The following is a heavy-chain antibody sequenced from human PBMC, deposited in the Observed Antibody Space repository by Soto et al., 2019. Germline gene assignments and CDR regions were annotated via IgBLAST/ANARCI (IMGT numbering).Heavy chain of an antibody. V-gene: IGHV3-53*01. CDR3: GPRPGGGGY. D-gene: IGHD3-10*01. J-gene: IGHJ4*02. CDR1: GFTVSNNY. Sequence: EVQLVESGGGLIQPGGSLRLSCAVSGFTVSNNYMSWVRQAPGKGLEGVSVIYSGGYTAYGDSVKGRFTISRDNSKNTLSLKINARGPAATAVYSWGPRPGGGGYWGQGTLVTVSS. CDR2: IYSGGYT.